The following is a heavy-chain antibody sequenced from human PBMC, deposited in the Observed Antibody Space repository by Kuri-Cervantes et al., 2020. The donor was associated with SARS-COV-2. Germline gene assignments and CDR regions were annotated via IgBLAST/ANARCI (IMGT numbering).Heavy chain of an antibody. CDR1: GNSLSSGDYY. J-gene: IGHJ4*02. Sequence: SETLSLTCTVSGNSLSSGDYYWTWVRQPPGKGLEWIGNIFYSGSASYNPSLKSRLTMSLDMSKSQFSLKLNSVTAADTAVYYCASVPGIGYYFDYWGQGTLVTVSS. D-gene: IGHD3-10*01. CDR3: ASVPGIGYYFDY. CDR2: IFYSGSA. V-gene: IGHV4-61*08.